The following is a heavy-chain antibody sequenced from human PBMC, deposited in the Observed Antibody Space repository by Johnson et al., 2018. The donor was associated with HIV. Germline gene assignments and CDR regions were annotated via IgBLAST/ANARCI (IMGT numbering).Heavy chain of an antibody. Sequence: VQVVESGGGLVQPGGSLRLSCAASGFTVSSNYMSWVRQAPGKGLEWVSVIYSGGSTYYADSVKGRFTISRDNSKNTLYLQLNDVRPDDAAVYYCAGEGIDAFDIWGQGTVVTVSS. CDR3: AGEGIDAFDI. V-gene: IGHV3-66*02. CDR1: GFTVSSNY. CDR2: IYSGGST. D-gene: IGHD3-10*01. J-gene: IGHJ3*02.